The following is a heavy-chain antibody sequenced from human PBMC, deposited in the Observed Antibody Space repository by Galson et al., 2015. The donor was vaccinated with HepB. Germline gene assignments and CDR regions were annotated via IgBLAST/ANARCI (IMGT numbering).Heavy chain of an antibody. D-gene: IGHD5-18*01. Sequence: SLRLSCAAAGFTFSSYAMHWVRQAPGKGLEWVAVISYDGSNKYYADSVKGRFTISRDNSKNTLYLQMNSLRAEDTAVYYCARDRGYSYGYGLGYWGQGTLVTVSS. CDR2: ISYDGSNK. J-gene: IGHJ4*02. V-gene: IGHV3-30-3*01. CDR1: GFTFSSYA. CDR3: ARDRGYSYGYGLGY.